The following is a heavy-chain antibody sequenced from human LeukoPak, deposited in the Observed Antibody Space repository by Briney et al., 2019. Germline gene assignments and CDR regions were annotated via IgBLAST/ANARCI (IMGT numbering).Heavy chain of an antibody. CDR2: ISGSGGST. D-gene: IGHD1-26*01. V-gene: IGHV3-23*01. CDR1: GFTFSSSA. Sequence: GGSLRLSCAASGFTFSSSAMSWVRQAPGKGLEWASGISGSGGSTYYADSVKGRFTISRDNSKNTLYLQMNSLRAEDTALYYCAKAGSIRFDYWGQGTLVTVSS. CDR3: AKAGSIRFDY. J-gene: IGHJ4*02.